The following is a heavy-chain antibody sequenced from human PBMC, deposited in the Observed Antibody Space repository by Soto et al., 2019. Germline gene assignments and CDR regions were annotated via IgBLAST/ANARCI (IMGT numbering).Heavy chain of an antibody. CDR3: ARGPSGSSNWFDP. CDR2: ISAYNGNT. J-gene: IGHJ5*02. Sequence: XSVKVSYKASGYPFTSYGISWVRQAPGQGLEWMGWISAYNGNTNYARKLQGRVTMTTDTSTSTAYMELRSLRSDDTAVYYCARGPSGSSNWFDPWGQGTLVTVSS. CDR1: GYPFTSYG. V-gene: IGHV1-18*01. D-gene: IGHD1-26*01.